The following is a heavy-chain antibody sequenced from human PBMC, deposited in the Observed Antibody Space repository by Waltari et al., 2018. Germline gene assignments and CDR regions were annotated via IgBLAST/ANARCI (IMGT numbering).Heavy chain of an antibody. J-gene: IGHJ6*02. CDR3: ARDGRGPGLTKVDV. D-gene: IGHD2-21*01. V-gene: IGHV3-48*03. Sequence: VESGGLLVQPGGSPLLPCSASGSILCSYELNWVRQATVKWLEWISYISESGHSTFYADSVKGRFTVSRDNAKNSLHLQMNSLRAEDSATYYCARDGRGPGLTKVDVWGQGTTVTVSS. CDR1: GSILCSYE. CDR2: ISESGHST.